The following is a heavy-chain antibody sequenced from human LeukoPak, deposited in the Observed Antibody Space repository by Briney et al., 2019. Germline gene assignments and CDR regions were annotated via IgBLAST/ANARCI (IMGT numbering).Heavy chain of an antibody. V-gene: IGHV1-2*02. CDR2: INPNSGGT. D-gene: IGHD3-22*01. J-gene: IGHJ4*02. CDR1: GYTFTGYY. CDR3: ARGGVWYYDSSGLLDY. Sequence: ASVKVSCKASGYTFTGYYMHWVRQAPGQELEWMGWINPNSGGTNYAQKFQGRVTITRDTSISTVYMELSRLRSDDTAVYYCARGGVWYYDSSGLLDYWGQGTLVTVSS.